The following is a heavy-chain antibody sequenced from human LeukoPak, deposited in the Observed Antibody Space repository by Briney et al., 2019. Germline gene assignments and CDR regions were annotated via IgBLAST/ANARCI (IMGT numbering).Heavy chain of an antibody. CDR3: ARYYAGYFDL. V-gene: IGHV1-46*01. D-gene: IGHD3-10*01. J-gene: IGHJ2*01. CDR2: INPSGGST. CDR1: GYTFTSYY. Sequence: GASVKVSCKASGYTFTSYYMHWVRQAPGQGLEWMGIINPSGGSTSYAQKFQGRVTMTRDMSTSTVYMELSSLRSDDTAVYYCARYYAGYFDLWGRGTLVTVSS.